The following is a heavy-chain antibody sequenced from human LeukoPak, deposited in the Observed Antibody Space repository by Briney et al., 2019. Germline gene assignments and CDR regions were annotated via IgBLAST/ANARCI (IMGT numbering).Heavy chain of an antibody. Sequence: GGSLRLSCAASGFTFSNYAMNWVRQAPGKGLEWVSTISGGGGSTYYADSVKGRFTISRDNSKNTLYLQVNSLRAEDTAVYYCAKGGKWDVTPFDYWGQGTLVTVSS. CDR2: ISGGGGST. J-gene: IGHJ4*02. CDR1: GFTFSNYA. V-gene: IGHV3-23*01. D-gene: IGHD1-26*01. CDR3: AKGGKWDVTPFDY.